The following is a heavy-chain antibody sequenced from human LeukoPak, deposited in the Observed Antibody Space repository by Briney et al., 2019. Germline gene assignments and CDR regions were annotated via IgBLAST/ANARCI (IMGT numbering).Heavy chain of an antibody. D-gene: IGHD3-10*01. CDR1: GFTFSSCA. J-gene: IGHJ4*02. CDR2: ISGSGGST. CDR3: AKTSDYYGSGSYYYYFDY. V-gene: IGHV3-23*01. Sequence: GGSLRLSCAASGFTFSSCAMSWVRQAPGKGLEWVSAISGSGGSTYYADSVKGRFTISRDNSKNTLYLQMNSLRAEDTAVYYCAKTSDYYGSGSYYYYFDYWGQGTLVTVSS.